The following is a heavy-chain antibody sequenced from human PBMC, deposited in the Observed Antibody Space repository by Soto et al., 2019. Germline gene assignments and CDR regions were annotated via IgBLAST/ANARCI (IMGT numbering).Heavy chain of an antibody. D-gene: IGHD3-16*02. J-gene: IGHJ3*02. V-gene: IGHV1-69*01. CDR3: ARTPYYDYVWGSYRYSVSDAFDI. CDR1: GGTFSSYA. CDR2: MIPIFGTA. Sequence: QVQLVQSGAEVKKPGSSVKVSCKASGGTFSSYAISWVRQAPGQGLEWMGGMIPIFGTANYAQRFQGRDKITADESTSTAYMELSSLRSEDTAVYYCARTPYYDYVWGSYRYSVSDAFDIWGQGTMVTVSS.